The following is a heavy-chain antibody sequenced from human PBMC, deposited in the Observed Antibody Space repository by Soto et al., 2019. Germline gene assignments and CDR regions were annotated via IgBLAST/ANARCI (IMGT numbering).Heavy chain of an antibody. CDR1: GGSISSYY. J-gene: IGHJ6*02. CDR2: IYYSGST. V-gene: IGHV4-59*01. D-gene: IGHD6-6*01. CDR3: ARRSSSLKGYYYYGMDV. Sequence: SETLSLTCTVSGGSISSYYWSWIRQPPGKGLEWIGYIYYSGSTNYNPSLKSRVTISVDTSKNKFSLKLSSVTAADTAVYYCARRSSSLKGYYYYGMDVWGQGTTV.